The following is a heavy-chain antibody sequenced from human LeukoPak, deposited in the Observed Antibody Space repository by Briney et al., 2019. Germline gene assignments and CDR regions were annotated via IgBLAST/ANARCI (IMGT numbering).Heavy chain of an antibody. J-gene: IGHJ4*02. V-gene: IGHV4-59*01. D-gene: IGHD3-10*01. CDR2: IYYSGST. CDR1: GGSISSYY. CDR3: ARGVSGSYPDDFDY. Sequence: SETLSLTCTVSGGSISSYYWSWIRQPPGKGLEWIGYIYYSGSTNYNPSLKSRVIISVDTSKNQFSLKLSSVTAADTAVYYCARGVSGSYPDDFDYWGQGTLVTVSS.